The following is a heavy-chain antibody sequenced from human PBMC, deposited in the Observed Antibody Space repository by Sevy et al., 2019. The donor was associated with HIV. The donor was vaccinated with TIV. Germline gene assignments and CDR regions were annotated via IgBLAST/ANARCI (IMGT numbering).Heavy chain of an antibody. Sequence: GESLKISCAASGFTFSSYWMSWVRQAPGKGLEWVPNIKQDGSEKYYVDSVKGRFTISRDNAKNSLYLQMNSLRAEDTAVYYCAREGYSSGWYGEDEVFDYWGQGTLVTVSS. V-gene: IGHV3-7*03. CDR2: IKQDGSEK. CDR3: AREGYSSGWYGEDEVFDY. J-gene: IGHJ4*02. CDR1: GFTFSSYW. D-gene: IGHD6-19*01.